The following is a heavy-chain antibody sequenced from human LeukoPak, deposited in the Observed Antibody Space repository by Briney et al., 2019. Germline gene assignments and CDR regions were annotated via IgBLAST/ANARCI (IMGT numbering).Heavy chain of an antibody. CDR3: AKDLYCSSTSCPDY. J-gene: IGHJ4*02. CDR1: GFTFSSYA. Sequence: GGSLRLSCAASGFTFSSYAMSWVRQAPGKGLEWVSAISGSGGSTYYADSVKGRFTISRDKSKNTLYLQMSSLTAEDTAVYYCAKDLYCSSTSCPDYWGQGTLVTVSS. CDR2: ISGSGGST. D-gene: IGHD2-2*01. V-gene: IGHV3-23*01.